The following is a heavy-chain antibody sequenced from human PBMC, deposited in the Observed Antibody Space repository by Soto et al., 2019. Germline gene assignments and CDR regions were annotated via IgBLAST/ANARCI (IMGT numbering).Heavy chain of an antibody. CDR1: GFTFGDYA. CDR2: IRSKVYDGTT. V-gene: IGHV3-49*04. Sequence: SLRLSCTASGFTFGDYAMSWVRQAPGKGLEWVGSIRSKVYDGTTEYAASVKDRFTISRDDSKSIAYLQMNSLKTEDTAVYYCTREIGYSRHYFDFWGQGTLVTVSS. D-gene: IGHD1-1*01. CDR3: TREIGYSRHYFDF. J-gene: IGHJ4*02.